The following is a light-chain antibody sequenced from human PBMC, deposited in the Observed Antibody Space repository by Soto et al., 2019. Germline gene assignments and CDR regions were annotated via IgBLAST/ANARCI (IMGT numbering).Light chain of an antibody. Sequence: DIPMTQSPSTLSASVGDRVTITCRASQSIDSWLAWYQHKPGKAPKLLIFKASTLETGVPSRFSGSGSETEFTLTISSLQPDDSATYYCQPYNSYSRTFGQGTKVEIK. CDR3: QPYNSYSRT. V-gene: IGKV1-5*03. CDR1: QSIDSW. CDR2: KAS. J-gene: IGKJ1*01.